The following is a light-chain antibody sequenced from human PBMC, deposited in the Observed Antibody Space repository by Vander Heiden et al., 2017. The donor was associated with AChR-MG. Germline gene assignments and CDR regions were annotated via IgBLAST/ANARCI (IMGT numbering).Light chain of an antibody. CDR3: QQYKRWPLT. Sequence: TLMTQSPVTLSVSPGETATLSCRASESVTSDLAWYQQKGGQAPRLLIYGASRRATGIPPRFSGSGSETEFTLTISSVQSEDFAVYHCQQYKRWPLTFGGGTKVDIK. CDR2: GAS. CDR1: ESVTSD. V-gene: IGKV3-15*01. J-gene: IGKJ4*01.